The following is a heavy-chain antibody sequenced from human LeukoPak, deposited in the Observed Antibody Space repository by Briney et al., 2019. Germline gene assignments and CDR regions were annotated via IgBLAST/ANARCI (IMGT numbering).Heavy chain of an antibody. V-gene: IGHV3-30*18. D-gene: IGHD5-24*01. Sequence: GGSLRLSCAASAFTFSSYGMHWVRQAPGKGLEWVAVISYDGSNKYYADSVKGRFTISRDNSKNTLYLQMNSLRAEDTAVYYCAKGTIEMATIVPMDVWGKGTTVTVSS. CDR2: ISYDGSNK. CDR1: AFTFSSYG. CDR3: AKGTIEMATIVPMDV. J-gene: IGHJ6*03.